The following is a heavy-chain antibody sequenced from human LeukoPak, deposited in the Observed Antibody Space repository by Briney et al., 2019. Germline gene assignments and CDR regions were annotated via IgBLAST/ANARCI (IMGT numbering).Heavy chain of an antibody. CDR2: INAGNGNT. J-gene: IGHJ4*02. CDR3: ARSFTSYCSGGSCYPNPFDY. D-gene: IGHD2-15*01. V-gene: IGHV1-3*01. CDR1: GYTFTSYA. Sequence: ASVKVSCKASGYTFTSYAMHWVRQASGQRLEWMGWINAGNGNTKYSQKFQGRVTITRDTSASTAYMELSSLRSEDTAVYYCARSFTSYCSGGSCYPNPFDYWGQGTLVTVSS.